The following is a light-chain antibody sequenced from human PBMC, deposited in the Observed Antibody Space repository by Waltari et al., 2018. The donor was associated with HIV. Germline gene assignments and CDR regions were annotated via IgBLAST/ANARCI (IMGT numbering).Light chain of an antibody. V-gene: IGKV1-6*02. CDR1: QVIRKG. CDR2: SAS. Sequence: AIQMTQSPSSLSASVGDRVTITCRASQVIRKGLHWYQHKPGKVPELLIYSASTVQSGVPSRFSGSGSGTDFTLTISSLQPEDFATYYGMQANSHPWTFGQGTKVEI. J-gene: IGKJ1*01. CDR3: MQANSHPWT.